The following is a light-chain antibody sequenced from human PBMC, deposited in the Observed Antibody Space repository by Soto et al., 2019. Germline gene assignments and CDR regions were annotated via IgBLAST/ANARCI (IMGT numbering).Light chain of an antibody. V-gene: IGLV2-14*03. CDR3: SSYTSTNTLYV. Sequence: QSALTQPASVSGSPGQSITISCTGTNNDVGAYNYVSWFQQHPGNAPQLIISEVYLRPSGISNRFSGSKSGNTASLTISGLQAEDEADYYCSSYTSTNTLYVFGTGTKLTVL. CDR1: NNDVGAYNY. CDR2: EVY. J-gene: IGLJ1*01.